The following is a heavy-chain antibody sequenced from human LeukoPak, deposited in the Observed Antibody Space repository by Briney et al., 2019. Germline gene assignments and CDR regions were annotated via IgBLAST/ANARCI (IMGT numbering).Heavy chain of an antibody. Sequence: SQTLSLTCTVSGGSISSYYWSWIRQPPGKGLEWIGYIYYSGSTNCNPSLKSRVTISVDTSKNQFSLKLSSVTAADTAVYYCAREYGDYSAGYYFDYWGQGTLVTVSS. V-gene: IGHV4-59*01. CDR2: IYYSGST. CDR3: AREYGDYSAGYYFDY. CDR1: GGSISSYY. J-gene: IGHJ4*02. D-gene: IGHD4-17*01.